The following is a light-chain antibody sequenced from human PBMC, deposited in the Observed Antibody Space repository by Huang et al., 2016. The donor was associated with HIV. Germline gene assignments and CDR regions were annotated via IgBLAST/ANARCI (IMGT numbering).Light chain of an antibody. CDR1: QSVSTR. CDR3: QQYNTFT. Sequence: DIQMTQSPSTLSAAIGDRVTITCRASQSVSTRLAWYQQKPGKAPRLLNQEASSLESGVPSRFSGSGSGTEFTLTISSLQPDDSATYSCQQYNTFTFGPGTKVDI. J-gene: IGKJ3*01. V-gene: IGKV1-5*03. CDR2: EAS.